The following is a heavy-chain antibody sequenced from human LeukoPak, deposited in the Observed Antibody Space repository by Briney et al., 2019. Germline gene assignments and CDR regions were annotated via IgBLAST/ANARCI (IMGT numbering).Heavy chain of an antibody. CDR1: GGSVRRGNYY. J-gene: IGHJ4*02. V-gene: IGHV4-61*02. CDR2: IYTSGST. CDR3: ATDDVVGSNQH. D-gene: IGHD2-15*01. Sequence: SETLSLTCTVSGGSVRRGNYYWTWIRQPAGSGLEWIGRIYTSGSTNYNPSLKSRVTMSVDTSKTQFSLKLNSVTAADTAVYYCATDDVVGSNQHWGQGTLVTVSS.